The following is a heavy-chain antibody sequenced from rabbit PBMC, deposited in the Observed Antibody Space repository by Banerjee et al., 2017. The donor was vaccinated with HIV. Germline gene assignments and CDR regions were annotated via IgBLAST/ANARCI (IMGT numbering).Heavy chain of an antibody. CDR2: INTGSGNT. V-gene: IGHV1S40*01. CDR1: GFDFSTNT. CDR3: AGDPWSGWNL. D-gene: IGHD4-1*01. J-gene: IGHJ4*01. Sequence: QSLGESGGDLVKPGASLTLTCTASGFDFSTNTMCWVRQAPGKGLEWIGCINTGSGNTYYASWAIGRFTISKTSSTTVTLQMTTLTAADTATYFCAGDPWSGWNLWGQGTLVTVS.